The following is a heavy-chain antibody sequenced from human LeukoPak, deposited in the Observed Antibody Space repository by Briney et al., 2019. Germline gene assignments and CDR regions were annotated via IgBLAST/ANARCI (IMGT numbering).Heavy chain of an antibody. V-gene: IGHV4-59*01. CDR3: ARSGNYYDSSGYNY. CDR1: GGSIGSYY. D-gene: IGHD3-22*01. CDR2: IYTSGST. J-gene: IGHJ4*02. Sequence: PSETLSLTCTVSGGSIGSYYWSWIRQPPGKGLEWIGHIYTSGSTNYNPSLKSRVTISVDTSKNQFSLKLSSVTAADTAVYYCARSGNYYDSSGYNYWGQGTLVTVSS.